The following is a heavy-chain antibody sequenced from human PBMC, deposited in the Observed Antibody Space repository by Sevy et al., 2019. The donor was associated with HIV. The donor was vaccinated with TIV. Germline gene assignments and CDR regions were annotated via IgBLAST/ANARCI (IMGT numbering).Heavy chain of an antibody. V-gene: IGHV1-69*13. Sequence: ASVKVSCKASGGTFSSYAISWVRQAPGQGLEWMGGIIPIFGTANYAQKFQGRVTTTADESTSTAYMELSSLRSEDTAVYYCAAPSIAARPFDYWGQGTLVTVSS. D-gene: IGHD6-6*01. J-gene: IGHJ4*02. CDR3: AAPSIAARPFDY. CDR2: IIPIFGTA. CDR1: GGTFSSYA.